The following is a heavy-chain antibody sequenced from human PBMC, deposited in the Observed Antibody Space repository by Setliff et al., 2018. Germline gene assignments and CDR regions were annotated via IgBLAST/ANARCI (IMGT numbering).Heavy chain of an antibody. Sequence: GGSLRLSCAASGFTFSDAWMNWVRQAPGKGLEWVAFIRYDGSNKYYADSVKGRFTISRDNSKNTLYLQMNSLRAEDTAVYYCAKDRGSAEPYYFDYWGQGTLVTVSS. D-gene: IGHD2-15*01. J-gene: IGHJ4*02. CDR3: AKDRGSAEPYYFDY. CDR1: GFTFSDAW. CDR2: IRYDGSNK. V-gene: IGHV3-30*02.